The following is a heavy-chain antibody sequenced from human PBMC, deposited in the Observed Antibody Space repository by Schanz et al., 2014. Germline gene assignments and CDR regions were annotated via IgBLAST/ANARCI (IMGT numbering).Heavy chain of an antibody. Sequence: QVQLVESGGGVVQPGRSLRLSCAASGFTFSSYAMRWVRQAPGKGLEWVALSSYDVSIKDYSDSVKGRFTISRDNSKEPLYLQMNSLRDEDKGVYYCARGPSRGTYYYGMDVWGQGTTVTVSS. D-gene: IGHD2-2*01. CDR3: ARGPSRGTYYYGMDV. CDR2: SSYDVSIK. CDR1: GFTFSSYA. V-gene: IGHV3-30*04. J-gene: IGHJ6*02.